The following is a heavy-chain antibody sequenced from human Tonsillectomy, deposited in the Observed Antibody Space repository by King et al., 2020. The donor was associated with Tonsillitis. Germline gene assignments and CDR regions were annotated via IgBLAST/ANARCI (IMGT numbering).Heavy chain of an antibody. Sequence: VQLVESGAEVKKPGASVKVSCKASGYTFTGYYMHWVRQAPGQGLEWMGWINPNSGGTNYAQKFQGRVTMTRDTSISAAYMELSRLRSDDTAVYYCARGRGYNWKLDAFDIWGQGTMVTVSS. CDR2: INPNSGGT. CDR3: ARGRGYNWKLDAFDI. D-gene: IGHD1-20*01. J-gene: IGHJ3*02. CDR1: GYTFTGYY. V-gene: IGHV1-2*02.